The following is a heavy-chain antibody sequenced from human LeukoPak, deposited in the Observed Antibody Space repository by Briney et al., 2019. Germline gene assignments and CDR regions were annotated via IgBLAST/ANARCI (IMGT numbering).Heavy chain of an antibody. D-gene: IGHD3-10*01. CDR3: AKTMVRGVISPPFDY. J-gene: IGHJ4*02. V-gene: IGHV3-23*01. Sequence: GGSLRLSCAASGFTFSSYAMSWVRQAPGKGLEWVSAISGIGGSTYYADSVKGRFTISRDNSKNTLYLQMNSLRAEDTAVYYCAKTMVRGVISPPFDYWGQGTLVTVSS. CDR2: ISGIGGST. CDR1: GFTFSSYA.